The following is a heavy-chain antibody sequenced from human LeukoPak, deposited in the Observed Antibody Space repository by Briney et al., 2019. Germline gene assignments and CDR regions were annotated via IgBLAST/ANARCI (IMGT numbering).Heavy chain of an antibody. J-gene: IGHJ3*02. Sequence: SETLSLTCTVSGGSISGYYWSWIRQPPGKGLEWIGYIYDSGSTNYNPSLKSRVTISVDTSKNQFSLKLSSVTAADTAVYYCARRSVVAFPGDAFDIWGQGTMVTVSS. CDR2: IYDSGST. CDR3: ARRSVVAFPGDAFDI. D-gene: IGHD3-22*01. V-gene: IGHV4-59*08. CDR1: GGSISGYY.